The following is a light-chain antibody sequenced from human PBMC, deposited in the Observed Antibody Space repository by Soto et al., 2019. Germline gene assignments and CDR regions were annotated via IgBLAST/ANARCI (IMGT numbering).Light chain of an antibody. V-gene: IGKV3-11*01. Sequence: EIVLTQSPATLSLSPGERATLSCRASQSVSTYLAWYQQRPGQAPRLLIYDASSGATGIPARFSGSGSGTDFTLTISSLEPEDFAVYYCQHRSNWITFGGGTKVEIK. CDR1: QSVSTY. CDR3: QHRSNWIT. J-gene: IGKJ4*01. CDR2: DAS.